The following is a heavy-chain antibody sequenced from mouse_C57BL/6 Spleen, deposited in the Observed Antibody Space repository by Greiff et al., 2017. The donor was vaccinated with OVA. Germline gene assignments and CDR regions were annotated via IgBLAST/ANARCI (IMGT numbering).Heavy chain of an antibody. CDR2: INPNNGGT. D-gene: IGHD4-1*01. J-gene: IGHJ2*01. CDR1: GYTFTDYD. V-gene: IGHV1-22*01. Sequence: VQLQQSGPELVKPGASVKMSCKASGYTFTDYDMHWVKQSHGKSLEWIGYINPNNGGTSYNQKFKGKATLTVNKSSSTAYMELRSLTSEDSAVYYCEREGRTGFDYWGQGTTLTVSS. CDR3: EREGRTGFDY.